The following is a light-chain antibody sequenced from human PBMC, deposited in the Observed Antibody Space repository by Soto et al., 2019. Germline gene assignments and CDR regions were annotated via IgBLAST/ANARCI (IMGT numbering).Light chain of an antibody. CDR3: SSYTSSSTSYV. J-gene: IGLJ1*01. CDR1: SSDVGGYNY. Sequence: QSALTQPASVSGSPGQSITISCTGTSSDVGGYNYVSWYQQHPGKAPKLMIYDVSIRPSGVSKRFSGSKSANTASLTISGLQAEDQADYYCSSYTSSSTSYVFGTGTKLTVL. CDR2: DVS. V-gene: IGLV2-14*01.